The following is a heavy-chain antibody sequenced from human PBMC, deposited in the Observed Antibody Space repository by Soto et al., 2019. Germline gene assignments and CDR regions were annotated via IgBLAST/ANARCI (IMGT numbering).Heavy chain of an antibody. J-gene: IGHJ3*01. CDR3: ARKPDVATAKVGGGYVFDV. Sequence: QVQLQESGPGLVKPSGTLSLTCAASSGSIFTTNWWSWVRQSPGRGLQWIGDIYHSGSPKYNPSLKSRVSISIDHSKVRFFLNLTSVTAADTAVYYGARKPDVATAKVGGGYVFDVWGQGTRVTVSS. CDR2: IYHSGSP. CDR1: SGSIFTTNW. V-gene: IGHV4-4*02. D-gene: IGHD3-16*01.